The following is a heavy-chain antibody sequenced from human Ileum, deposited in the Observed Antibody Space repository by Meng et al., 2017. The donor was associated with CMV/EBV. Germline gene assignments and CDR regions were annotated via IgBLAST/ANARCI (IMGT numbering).Heavy chain of an antibody. CDR3: SRGDGDHSSKFDY. CDR1: GYSFITYG. CDR2: INTNTGNP. D-gene: IGHD5-24*01. Sequence: KTSGYSFITYGINWVRQAPGQRPEWMGWINTNTGNPTYAQGFTGRFVFSLDTSVSTTYLQINSLRTEDSAVYYCSRGDGDHSSKFDYWGQGTLVTVSS. V-gene: IGHV7-4-1*02. J-gene: IGHJ4*02.